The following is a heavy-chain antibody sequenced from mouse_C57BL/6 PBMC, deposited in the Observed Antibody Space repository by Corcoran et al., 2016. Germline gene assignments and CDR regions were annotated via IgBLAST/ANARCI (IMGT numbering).Heavy chain of an antibody. Sequence: EVQLQQSGPELVKPGASVKISCKASGYTFTDYYMTWVKQSHGKSLEWIGDINPSNGGISYNQKFKGKATLTVDKSSSTAYMELRSLTSEDSAVYYCARKDYFGSFDYWGQATTRTVSS. CDR2: INPSNGGI. J-gene: IGHJ2*01. V-gene: IGHV1-26*01. CDR3: ARKDYFGSFDY. D-gene: IGHD1-1*01. CDR1: GYTFTDYY.